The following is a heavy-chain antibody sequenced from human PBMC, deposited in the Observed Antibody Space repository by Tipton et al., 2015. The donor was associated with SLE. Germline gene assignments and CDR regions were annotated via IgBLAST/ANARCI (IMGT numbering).Heavy chain of an antibody. CDR1: GGTFSSYG. Sequence: QLVQSGAEVKKPGSSVKVSCKASGGTFSSYGMHWVRQAPGKGLEWVAVIWYDGSNKYYADSVKGRFTISRDNSKNTLYLQMNSLRAEDTAVYYCAKEGGYWGQGTLVTVSS. CDR3: AKEGGY. CDR2: IWYDGSNK. V-gene: IGHV3-33*06. J-gene: IGHJ4*02. D-gene: IGHD1-26*01.